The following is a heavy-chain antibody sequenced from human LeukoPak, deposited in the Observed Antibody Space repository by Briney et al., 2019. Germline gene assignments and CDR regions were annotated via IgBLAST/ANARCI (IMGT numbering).Heavy chain of an antibody. CDR1: GYTFTSYG. J-gene: IGHJ6*02. V-gene: IGHV1-18*01. Sequence: ASVKVSCKASGYTFTSYGISWVRQAPGQGLEWMGWISAYNGNTNYAQKLQGRVTMTRDTSTSTVYMELSSLRSEDTAVYYCARDLGADYYYYGMDVWGQGTTVTVSS. CDR3: ARDLGADYYYYGMDV. CDR2: ISAYNGNT.